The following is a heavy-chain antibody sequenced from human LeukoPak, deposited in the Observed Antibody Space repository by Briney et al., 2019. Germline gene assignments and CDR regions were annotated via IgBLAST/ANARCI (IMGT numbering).Heavy chain of an antibody. D-gene: IGHD3-3*01. Sequence: GASVKVSCKASGYTFTSYGISWVRQAPGQGLEWMGWISAYNGNTNYAQKLQGRVTMTTDTSTSTAYMELRSLRSDDTAVYYCARFGTIVGVVIPDYYYYMDVWGKGTTVTVSS. CDR3: ARFGTIVGVVIPDYYYYMDV. V-gene: IGHV1-18*01. J-gene: IGHJ6*03. CDR2: ISAYNGNT. CDR1: GYTFTSYG.